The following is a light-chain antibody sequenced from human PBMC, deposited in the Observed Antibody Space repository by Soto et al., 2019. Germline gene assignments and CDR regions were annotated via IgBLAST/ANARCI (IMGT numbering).Light chain of an antibody. CDR3: HQYYGIPYT. V-gene: IGKV4-1*01. CDR1: QSVLYSPTNKNY. CDR2: WAS. Sequence: DIVMTQSPDSLAVSLGERATINCKSSQSVLYSPTNKNYLAWFQQKPGQPPKLLIYWASTRESGVPDRFSGSVSGTDFTLTISSLQAEDVAIYYCHQYYGIPYTFDQGTKLEIK. J-gene: IGKJ2*01.